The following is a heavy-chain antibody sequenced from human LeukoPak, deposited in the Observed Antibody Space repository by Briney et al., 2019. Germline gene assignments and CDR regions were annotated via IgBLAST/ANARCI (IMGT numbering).Heavy chain of an antibody. CDR3: ARVRGKSIDY. CDR1: GGSVSSGSYY. D-gene: IGHD4-23*01. Sequence: SSETLSLTCTVSGGSVSSGSYYWSWIRQPPGKGLEWIGYIYYSGSTNYNPSLKSRVTISVDTSKNQFSLKLSSVTAADTAVYYCARVRGKSIDYWGQGTLVTVSS. V-gene: IGHV4-61*01. CDR2: IYYSGST. J-gene: IGHJ4*02.